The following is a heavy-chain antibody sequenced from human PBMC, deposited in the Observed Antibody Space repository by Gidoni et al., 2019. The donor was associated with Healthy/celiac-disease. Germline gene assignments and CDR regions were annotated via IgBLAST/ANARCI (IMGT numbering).Heavy chain of an antibody. CDR1: GASYSRYG. J-gene: IGHJ4*02. CDR3: ARDHSYAMYYFDY. CDR2: ISYDRSNK. D-gene: IGHD5-18*01. V-gene: IGHV3-30*03. Sequence: QVQLVESGGGAVQPGRSLRPSSSAAGASYSRYGMHWVRQAPGKGLEWVAVISYDRSNKYYADSVKGRFTISRDNSKNTLYLQMNSLRAEDTAVYYCARDHSYAMYYFDYWGQGTLVTVSS.